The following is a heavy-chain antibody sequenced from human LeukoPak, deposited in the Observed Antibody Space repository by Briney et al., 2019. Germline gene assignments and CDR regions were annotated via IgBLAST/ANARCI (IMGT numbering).Heavy chain of an antibody. CDR1: GFTFSSYA. J-gene: IGHJ4*02. D-gene: IGHD3-16*02. Sequence: PPGGSLRLSCAASGFTFSSYAMSWVRQAPGKGLEWVSAISGSGGSTYYADSVKGRFTISRDNSKNTLYLQMSSLRAEDTAVYYCAKIPMITFGGVIYYLDYWGQGTLVTVSS. CDR3: AKIPMITFGGVIYYLDY. V-gene: IGHV3-23*01. CDR2: ISGSGGST.